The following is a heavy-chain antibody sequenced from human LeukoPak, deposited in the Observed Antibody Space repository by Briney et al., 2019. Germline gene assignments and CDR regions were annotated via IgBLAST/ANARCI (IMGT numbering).Heavy chain of an antibody. Sequence: GALLLSYAASGFTFYYYGMSWVRPAPGKGLEWVSGINWNGGSTGDASSVKGRITITRDNAKNSVYLQMNSLTAEDTDVYYCARDQNSFDYWGQGTLVTVSS. J-gene: IGHJ4*02. V-gene: IGHV3-20*03. D-gene: IGHD4-11*01. CDR1: GFTFYYYG. CDR3: ARDQNSFDY. CDR2: INWNGGST.